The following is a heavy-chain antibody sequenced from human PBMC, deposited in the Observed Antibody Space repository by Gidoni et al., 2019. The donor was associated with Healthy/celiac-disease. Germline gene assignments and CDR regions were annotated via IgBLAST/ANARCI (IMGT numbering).Heavy chain of an antibody. D-gene: IGHD6-13*01. Sequence: YSTNWVRQAPGKGLEWVSYISSSSSIIYYADFVKVRFTISRDNAKNSLYLQMNSLRDEDTAVYYCARGMGIAPGKSRFGMDVWGQGTTVTVSS. CDR3: ARGMGIAPGKSRFGMDV. J-gene: IGHJ6*02. CDR2: ISSSSSII. V-gene: IGHV3-48*02. CDR1: YS.